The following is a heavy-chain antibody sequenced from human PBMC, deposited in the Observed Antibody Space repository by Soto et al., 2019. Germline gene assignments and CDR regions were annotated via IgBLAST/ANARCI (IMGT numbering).Heavy chain of an antibody. V-gene: IGHV1-69*01. J-gene: IGHJ6*02. Sequence: QVHLVQSGAEVKKPGSSVKVSCKVSGGTFSSHSINWVRQAPGHGPEWMGGIIPIFGTENYAQKFQGRVTSTADESTSTAYMELSSLTSEDTALYYCSTSVYCSTTRCYYYYGLDVWGQGTTVIVSS. CDR1: GGTFSSHS. CDR3: STSVYCSTTRCYYYYGLDV. CDR2: IIPIFGTE. D-gene: IGHD2-2*01.